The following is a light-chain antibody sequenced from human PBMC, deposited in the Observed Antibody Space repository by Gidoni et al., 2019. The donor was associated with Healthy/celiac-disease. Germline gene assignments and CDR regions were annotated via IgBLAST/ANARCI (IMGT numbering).Light chain of an antibody. V-gene: IGLV3-19*01. J-gene: IGLJ2*01. CDR3: NSRDSSGNHVV. Sequence: SSVLTQDPAVSVALGQTVRITCQGDSLRSYYASWYQQKPGQAPVLVIYGKNNRRSGIPDRFSGSSSGNTASLTIAGAQAEDEADYYCNSRDSSGNHVVFGGGTELTVL. CDR1: SLRSYY. CDR2: GKN.